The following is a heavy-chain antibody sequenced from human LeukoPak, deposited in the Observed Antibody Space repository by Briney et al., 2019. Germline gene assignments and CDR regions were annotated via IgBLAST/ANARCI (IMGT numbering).Heavy chain of an antibody. D-gene: IGHD5-12*01. CDR1: GGSISNNNYY. CDR2: IFYSGST. Sequence: PSETLSLTCTVSGGSISNNNYYWGWIRQPPGKGLEWIGSIFYSGSTYYNPSLKSRVTISVDTSKNQFSLKLSSVTAADTAVYYCARVASRGYSGYDRDYWGQGTLVTVSS. V-gene: IGHV4-39*07. CDR3: ARVASRGYSGYDRDY. J-gene: IGHJ4*02.